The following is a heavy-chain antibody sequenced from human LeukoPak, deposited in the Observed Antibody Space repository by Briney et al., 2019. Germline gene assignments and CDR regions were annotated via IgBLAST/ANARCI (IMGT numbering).Heavy chain of an antibody. D-gene: IGHD6-13*01. CDR1: DGSINSRGYY. CDR3: ARGQTAAAAAT. CDR2: ISIYYSGST. V-gene: IGHV4-39*07. Sequence: SETLSLTCTVSDGSINSRGYYWAWIRQPPGKGLEWIGSISIYYSGSTYYNPSLKSRVTISLDTSKNQFSLQLTSVTAADTAVYYCARGQTAAAAATWGQGTLVTVSS. J-gene: IGHJ5*02.